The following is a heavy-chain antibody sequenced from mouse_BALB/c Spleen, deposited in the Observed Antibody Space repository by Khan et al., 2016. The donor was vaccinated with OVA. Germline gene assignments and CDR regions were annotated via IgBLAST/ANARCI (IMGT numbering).Heavy chain of an antibody. CDR3: ARPPYFSYSLDH. Sequence: LVGSGPEMKKPGETVKISCKASGYTFTNYGMNWVKQSPGKALKWMGWINTFTGEPTYADDFKGRFAFSLETSASTASLQINNLKNEDTATYFCARPPYFSYSLDHWGQGTSVTVSS. CDR1: GYTFTNYG. D-gene: IGHD2-12*01. J-gene: IGHJ4*01. CDR2: INTFTGEP. V-gene: IGHV9-3-1*01.